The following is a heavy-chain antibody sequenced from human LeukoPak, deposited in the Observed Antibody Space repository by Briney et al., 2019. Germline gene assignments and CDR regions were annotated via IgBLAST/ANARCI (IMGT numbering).Heavy chain of an antibody. Sequence: EASVKVSCKASGGTFSSYAISWVRQAPGQGLEWMGGIIPIFGTANYAQKFQGRVTITTDESTSTAYMELSSLRSEDTAVYYCARGYAGYSSSWYPQYAFDIWGQGTMVTVSS. CDR1: GGTFSSYA. J-gene: IGHJ3*02. CDR3: ARGYAGYSSSWYPQYAFDI. D-gene: IGHD6-13*01. CDR2: IIPIFGTA. V-gene: IGHV1-69*05.